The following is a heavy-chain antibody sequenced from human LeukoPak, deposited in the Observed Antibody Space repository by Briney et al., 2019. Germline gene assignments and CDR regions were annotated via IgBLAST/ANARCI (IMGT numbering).Heavy chain of an antibody. V-gene: IGHV3-23*01. CDR1: GFTFSSYA. J-gene: IGHJ4*02. Sequence: GGSLRLSCEASGFTFSSYAMSWVRQAPGKGLEWVSAISGSGGSTYYADSVKGRFTISRDNSKNTLYLQMNSLRAEDTAVYYCAKESAGYSYGSYFDYWGQGTLVTVSS. CDR2: ISGSGGST. D-gene: IGHD5-18*01. CDR3: AKESAGYSYGSYFDY.